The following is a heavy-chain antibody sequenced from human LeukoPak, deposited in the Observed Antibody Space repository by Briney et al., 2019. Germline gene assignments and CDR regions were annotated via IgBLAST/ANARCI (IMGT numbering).Heavy chain of an antibody. CDR2: IYYSGST. V-gene: IGHV4-61*08. CDR3: ARAWSGDFSPNWFDP. Sequence: SQTLSLTCTVSGGSISSGDYYWSWIRQPPGKGLEWIRYIYYSGSTNYNPSLKSRVTISVDTSKNQFSLKLSSVTAADTAVYYCARAWSGDFSPNWFDPWGQGTLVTVSS. J-gene: IGHJ5*02. D-gene: IGHD2-21*02. CDR1: GGSISSGDYY.